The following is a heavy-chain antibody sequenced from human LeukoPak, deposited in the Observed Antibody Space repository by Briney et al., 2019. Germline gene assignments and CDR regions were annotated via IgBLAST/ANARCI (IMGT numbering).Heavy chain of an antibody. V-gene: IGHV4-38-2*02. Sequence: SETLSLTCTVSGYSISSGYYWGWIRQPPGKGLEWIGSIYHSGSTFYNPSLKSRVTISVDTSKNQFSLKLSSVTAADTAVYYCARGPLWFGSPYYMDVWGKGTTLTASS. CDR1: GYSISSGYY. CDR2: IYHSGST. D-gene: IGHD3-10*01. J-gene: IGHJ6*03. CDR3: ARGPLWFGSPYYMDV.